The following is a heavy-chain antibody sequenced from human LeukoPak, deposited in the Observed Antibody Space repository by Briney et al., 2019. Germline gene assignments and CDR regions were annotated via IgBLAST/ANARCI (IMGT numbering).Heavy chain of an antibody. V-gene: IGHV3-15*01. J-gene: IGHJ6*02. CDR1: GFTFSDYY. Sequence: GGSLRLSCAASGFTFSDYYMSWIRQAPWKGLEWVGRIKSKTDGGTTDYAAPVKGRFTISRDDSKNTLYLQMNSLKTEDTAVYYCTRAARHYYYGMDVWGQGTTVTVSS. CDR2: IKSKTDGGTT. D-gene: IGHD6-6*01. CDR3: TRAARHYYYGMDV.